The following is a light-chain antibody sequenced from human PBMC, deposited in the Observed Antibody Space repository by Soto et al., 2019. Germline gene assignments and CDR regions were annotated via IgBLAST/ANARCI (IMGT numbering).Light chain of an antibody. Sequence: QSVLTQPASVSGSPGQSITISCTGTSSDVGGYNYVSWYQQHPGKAPKLMIYEVSNRPSGVSNRFSGSKSGNTASLTISGLQAEDEADYYCSSYTNINTGACVFGTGTKVTVL. CDR2: EVS. V-gene: IGLV2-14*01. CDR1: SSDVGGYNY. CDR3: SSYTNINTGACV. J-gene: IGLJ1*01.